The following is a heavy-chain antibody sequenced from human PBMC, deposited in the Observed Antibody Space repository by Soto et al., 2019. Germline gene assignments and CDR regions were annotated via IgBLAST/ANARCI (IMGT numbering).Heavy chain of an antibody. V-gene: IGHV5-51*01. Sequence: PGESLKISCKGSGYSFTSYWIGWVRQMPGKGPEWMGIIYPGDSDTRYSPSFQGQVTISADKSISTAYLQWSSLKASDTAMYYCARHPNYGGKEGGLYYYYYGMDVWGQGTTVTVSS. J-gene: IGHJ6*02. CDR2: IYPGDSDT. D-gene: IGHD4-17*01. CDR3: ARHPNYGGKEGGLYYYYYGMDV. CDR1: GYSFTSYW.